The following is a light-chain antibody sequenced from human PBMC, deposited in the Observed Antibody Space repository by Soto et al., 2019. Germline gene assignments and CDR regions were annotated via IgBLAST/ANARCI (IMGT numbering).Light chain of an antibody. CDR3: HSYDSRLSGSV. J-gene: IGLJ2*01. CDR2: GNN. Sequence: QSVLTQPPSVSGAPGQRVTISCTGNNYNIGGGYDVHWYQQLPGTAPKLLIYGNNNRPSGVPDRFSGSNSYASASLAITGLQSEDEADYYCHSYDSRLSGSVCGGGTKGTVL. CDR1: NYNIGGGYD. V-gene: IGLV1-40*01.